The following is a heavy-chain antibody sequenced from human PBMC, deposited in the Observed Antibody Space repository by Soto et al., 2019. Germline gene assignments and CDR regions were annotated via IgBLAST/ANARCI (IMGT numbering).Heavy chain of an antibody. CDR1: GFTFSSYA. J-gene: IGHJ4*02. V-gene: IGHV3-30-3*01. Sequence: QVQLVESGGGVVQPGRSLRLSCAASGFTFSSYAMHWVRQAPGKGLEWVAVISYDGSNKYYADSVKGRFTISRDNSKNTLYLQMNRMRADDTAVYYCARDPVGTDFAEWTYYFDYWGQGTLVTVSS. CDR3: ARDPVGTDFAEWTYYFDY. D-gene: IGHD3-3*01. CDR2: ISYDGSNK.